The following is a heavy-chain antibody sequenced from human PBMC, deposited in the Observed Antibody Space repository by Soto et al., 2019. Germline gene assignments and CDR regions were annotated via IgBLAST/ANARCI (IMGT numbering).Heavy chain of an antibody. CDR2: ISGSGGST. D-gene: IGHD6-19*01. CDR1: GFTFSSYA. V-gene: IGHV3-23*01. CDR3: AKVRAVAGMRPPGPDFDY. Sequence: EVQLLESGGGLVQPGGSLRLSCAASGFTFSSYAMSWVRQAPGKGLEWVSAISGSGGSTYYADSVKGRFTISIDNSKNTLYMQMNSLRAEDTAVYYCAKVRAVAGMRPPGPDFDYWGQGTLVTVSS. J-gene: IGHJ4*02.